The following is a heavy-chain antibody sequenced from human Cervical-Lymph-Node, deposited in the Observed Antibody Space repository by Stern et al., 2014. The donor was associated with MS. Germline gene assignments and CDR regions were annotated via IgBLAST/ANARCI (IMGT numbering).Heavy chain of an antibody. CDR3: ARGWSYDILTGYSY. CDR2: IIPIFGRG. Sequence: VQLVESGAEVKKPGSSVKVSCKASGGTFSTYAISWVRQAPGQGLEWMGGIIPIFGRGNYAQKFQGRVTITADESTSTAYMELSSLRSEDTAVYYCARGWSYDILTGYSYWGQGTLVTVSS. CDR1: GGTFSTYA. V-gene: IGHV1-69*01. D-gene: IGHD3-9*01. J-gene: IGHJ4*02.